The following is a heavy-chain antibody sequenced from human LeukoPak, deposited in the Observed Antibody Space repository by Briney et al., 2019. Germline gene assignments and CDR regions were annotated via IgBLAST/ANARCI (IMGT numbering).Heavy chain of an antibody. CDR1: GGSFSGYY. J-gene: IGHJ6*02. Sequence: PSETLSLTCAVYGGSFSGYYWRWIRQPPGKGLEWIGEINHSGSTNYNPSLKSRVTISVDTSKNQFSLKLSSVTAADTAVYYCARSQGWLHPSYGMDVWGQGTTVTVSS. CDR3: ARSQGWLHPSYGMDV. V-gene: IGHV4-34*01. CDR2: INHSGST. D-gene: IGHD5-24*01.